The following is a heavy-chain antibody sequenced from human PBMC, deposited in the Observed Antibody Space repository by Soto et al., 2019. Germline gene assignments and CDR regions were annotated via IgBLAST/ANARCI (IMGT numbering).Heavy chain of an antibody. D-gene: IGHD3-3*01. Sequence: PSETLSLTCAVSGGSISPYYWSWIRQPPGKGLEWIGHIYYTGSTDYNPSLKSRVTISVDTSKKQFSLKLSSVTAADTAVYYCASSLYYDFWSGYYDYYYGMDVWGQGTTVTVSS. J-gene: IGHJ6*02. CDR3: ASSLYYDFWSGYYDYYYGMDV. CDR1: GGSISPYY. CDR2: IYYTGST. V-gene: IGHV4-59*08.